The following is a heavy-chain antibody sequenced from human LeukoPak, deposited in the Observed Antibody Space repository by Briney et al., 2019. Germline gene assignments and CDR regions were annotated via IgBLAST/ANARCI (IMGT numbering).Heavy chain of an antibody. V-gene: IGHV3-21*01. CDR1: GLTFSSYG. CDR3: ARDGVVVAAIRERSLDYYYYYYMDV. D-gene: IGHD2-15*01. Sequence: GGSLRLSCAASGLTFSSYGMHWVRQAPGKGLEWVSSISSSSSYIYYADSVKGRFTISRDNAKNSLYLQMNSLRAEDTAVYYCARDGVVVAAIRERSLDYYYYYYMDVWGKGTTVTVSS. J-gene: IGHJ6*03. CDR2: ISSSSSYI.